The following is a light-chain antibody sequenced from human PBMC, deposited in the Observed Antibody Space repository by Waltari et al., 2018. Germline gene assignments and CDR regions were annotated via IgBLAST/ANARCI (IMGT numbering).Light chain of an antibody. Sequence: QSVVTQSPSASGPPGQRVTISCSGSSSNIGSKTVNWYQHLPGTAPKLLIHNNKPRRAGVPDRFAGSKSDTSAALAISGLQSEDEAEYYCAVWDDSLNGWMFGGGTKLTVL. V-gene: IGLV1-44*01. CDR1: SSNIGSKT. CDR3: AVWDDSLNGWM. CDR2: NNK. J-gene: IGLJ3*02.